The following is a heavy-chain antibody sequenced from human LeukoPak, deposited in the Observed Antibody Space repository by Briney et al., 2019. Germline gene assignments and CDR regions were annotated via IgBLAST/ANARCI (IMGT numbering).Heavy chain of an antibody. Sequence: PSETLSLTCTVSGYSISSGYYWGWIRQPPGKGLEWMGSIYHSGSTYYNPSLKSRVTISVDTSKNQFSLKLSSVTAADTAVYYCASPAMAFIDQGRYNYYYYMDVWGKGTTVTVSS. CDR3: ASPAMAFIDQGRYNYYYYMDV. CDR1: GYSISSGYY. D-gene: IGHD5-18*01. J-gene: IGHJ6*03. V-gene: IGHV4-38-2*02. CDR2: IYHSGST.